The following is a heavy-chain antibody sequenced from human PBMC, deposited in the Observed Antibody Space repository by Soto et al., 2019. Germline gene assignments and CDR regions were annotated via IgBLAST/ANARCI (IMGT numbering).Heavy chain of an antibody. D-gene: IGHD2-21*02. V-gene: IGHV3-30*18. Sequence: PGGSLGLSCAASGFTFSNYWMNWVRQAPGKGLEWVAVISYDGSNKYYADSVKGRFTISRDNSKNTLYLQMNSLRAEDTAVYYCAKDSTVVVTAIGSWYFDLWGRGTLVTVSS. CDR3: AKDSTVVVTAIGSWYFDL. CDR1: GFTFSNYW. CDR2: ISYDGSNK. J-gene: IGHJ2*01.